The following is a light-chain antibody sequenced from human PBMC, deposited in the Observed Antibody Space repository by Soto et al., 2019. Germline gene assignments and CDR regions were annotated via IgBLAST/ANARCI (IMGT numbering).Light chain of an antibody. CDR3: SSSAGSNNLGV. CDR1: SGDIGGYNY. J-gene: IGLJ2*01. CDR2: EVN. Sequence: QSALTQPRSVSGSPGQSVTISCTGASGDIGGYNYVSWYQQHPGKAPKLMIYEVNVRPSGVPDRFSGSKSGNTASLTVSGLQAEDEADYYCSSSAGSNNLGVFGGGTKVTVL. V-gene: IGLV2-8*01.